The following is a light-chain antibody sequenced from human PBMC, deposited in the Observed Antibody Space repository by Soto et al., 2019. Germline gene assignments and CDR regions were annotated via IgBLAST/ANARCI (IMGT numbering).Light chain of an antibody. J-gene: IGLJ2*01. Sequence: QSALAQPASVSGSPGQSVTIPCTGTSSDIGGYNFVSWYRHHPGKAPQLILYEVSNRPSGVSYRFSGSKSGNTASLTISGLQADDEDDYYCSSYTTRSHVVFGGGTKLPVL. CDR1: SSDIGGYNF. CDR3: SSYTTRSHVV. CDR2: EVS. V-gene: IGLV2-14*01.